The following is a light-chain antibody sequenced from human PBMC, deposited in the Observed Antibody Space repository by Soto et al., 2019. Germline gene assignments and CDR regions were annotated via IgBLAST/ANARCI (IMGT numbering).Light chain of an antibody. CDR3: QQYGSSGT. CDR1: QSVSNNY. Sequence: EIVLTQSPGTLSLSTVERATLSCRASQSVSNNYLAWYQQKPGQSPSLLTYGASIRATGIPVRFSGSGSGTGFTLTISRLEPEDFAVYYCQQYGSSGTFGQGTKVDIK. J-gene: IGKJ1*01. V-gene: IGKV3-20*01. CDR2: GAS.